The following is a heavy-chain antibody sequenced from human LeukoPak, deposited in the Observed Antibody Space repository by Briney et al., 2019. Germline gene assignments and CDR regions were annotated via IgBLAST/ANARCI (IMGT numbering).Heavy chain of an antibody. V-gene: IGHV3-48*01. Sequence: GGSLRLSCAASGFTFSSYTMNWVRQAPGKGLEWVSYTTSSGKTIYYADSLEGRFTISRDNAKNSLYLQMSSLRAEDTAVYYCARDRRGCSGGSCYSADYWGQGTLVTVSS. J-gene: IGHJ4*02. CDR3: ARDRRGCSGGSCYSADY. CDR2: TTSSGKTI. CDR1: GFTFSSYT. D-gene: IGHD2-15*01.